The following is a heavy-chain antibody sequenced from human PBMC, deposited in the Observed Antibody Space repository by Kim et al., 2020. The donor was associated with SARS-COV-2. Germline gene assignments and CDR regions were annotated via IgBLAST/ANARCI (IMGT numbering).Heavy chain of an antibody. V-gene: IGHV3-43*02. CDR1: GFTFDDYA. D-gene: IGHD6-13*01. J-gene: IGHJ6*02. CDR2: ISGDGGST. Sequence: GGSLRLSCAASGFTFDDYAMHWVRQAPGKGLEWVSLISGDGGSTYYADSVKGRFTISRDNSKSSLYLQMNSLRTEDTAWYYCAKDVAGIAAAGTTSYYYYGMDVWGQGTTVTVSS. CDR3: AKDVAGIAAAGTTSYYYYGMDV.